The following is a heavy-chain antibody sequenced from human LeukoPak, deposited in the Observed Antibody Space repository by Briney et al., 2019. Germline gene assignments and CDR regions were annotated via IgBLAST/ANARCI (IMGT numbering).Heavy chain of an antibody. D-gene: IGHD1-26*01. CDR2: IYAGDSDT. J-gene: IGHJ4*02. Sequence: GSSLKISCEGSGSSFRDYWIGWVRPMPGEGLEWMGIIYAGDSDTRYSPSFEGQVAISADTSISTAYLHLRSLQASDTAMYYCARRRYSGTYYYFDYWGQGTLVTVSS. V-gene: IGHV5-51*01. CDR1: GSSFRDYW. CDR3: ARRRYSGTYYYFDY.